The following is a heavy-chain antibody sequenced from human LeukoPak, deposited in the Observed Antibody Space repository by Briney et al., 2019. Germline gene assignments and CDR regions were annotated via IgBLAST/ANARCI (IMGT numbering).Heavy chain of an antibody. Sequence: SETLSLTCTVSGGSISSYHWSWIRQPPGKGLEWIGYIYYSGSTNYNPSLKSRVTISVDTSKNQFSLKLSSVTAADTAVYYCARDYRYCSGGSCYYYYGMDVWGQGTTVTVSS. V-gene: IGHV4-59*01. CDR1: GGSISSYH. CDR2: IYYSGST. J-gene: IGHJ6*02. CDR3: ARDYRYCSGGSCYYYYGMDV. D-gene: IGHD2-15*01.